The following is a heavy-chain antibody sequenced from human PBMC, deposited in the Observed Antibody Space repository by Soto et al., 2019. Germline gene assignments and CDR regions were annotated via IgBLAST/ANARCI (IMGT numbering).Heavy chain of an antibody. CDR2: ISGSGGST. D-gene: IGHD3-22*01. CDR1: GFTFSSYA. J-gene: IGHJ4*02. CDR3: AKLVNLYYYDSSGYSSPDFDY. Sequence: GGSLRLSCAASGFTFSSYAMSWVRQAPGKGLEWVSAISGSGGSTYYADSVKGRFTISRDNSKNTLYLQMNSLRAEDTAVYYCAKLVNLYYYDSSGYSSPDFDYWGQGTLVTVSS. V-gene: IGHV3-23*01.